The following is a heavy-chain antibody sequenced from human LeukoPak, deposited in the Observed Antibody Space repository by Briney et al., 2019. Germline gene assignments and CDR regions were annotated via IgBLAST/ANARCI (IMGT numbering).Heavy chain of an antibody. CDR2: IIPIFGTA. Sequence: ASVKVSCKASGGTFSSYAISWVRQAPGQGLEWMGGIIPIFGTANYAQKYQGRVTITADESTSTAYMELSSLRSEDTAVYYCARGLGYCSGGSCYQWFNWFDPWGQGTLVTVSS. J-gene: IGHJ5*02. CDR1: GGTFSSYA. D-gene: IGHD2-15*01. V-gene: IGHV1-69*13. CDR3: ARGLGYCSGGSCYQWFNWFDP.